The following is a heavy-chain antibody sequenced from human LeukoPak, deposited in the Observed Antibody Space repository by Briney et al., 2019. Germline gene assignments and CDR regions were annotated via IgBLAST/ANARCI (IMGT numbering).Heavy chain of an antibody. V-gene: IGHV4-38-2*01. J-gene: IGHJ6*03. Sequence: SETLSLTCAVSGYSISSDYYWGWIRQPPGKGLEWIGTIYYSGTTYYNPSLESRATISVDASKNQFYLMLNSVTAADTAVYYCARQISDYYYYYIDVWGKGTTVTVSS. CDR1: GYSISSDYY. D-gene: IGHD3-3*01. CDR2: IYYSGTT. CDR3: ARQISDYYYYYIDV.